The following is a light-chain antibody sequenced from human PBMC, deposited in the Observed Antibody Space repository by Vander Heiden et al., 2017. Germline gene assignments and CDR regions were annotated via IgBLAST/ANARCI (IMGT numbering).Light chain of an antibody. J-gene: IGKJ2*01. CDR1: QSLLHSNGYNY. CDR3: MQSLQTPPYT. CDR2: LGS. Sequence: DIVMTQSPLSLPVTPGEPASISCRSSQSLLHSNGYNYLDWYLQKPGQSPQLLIYLGSNRASGVPDRFSGSGSGTDFTLKISRVEAEDLGVYYCMQSLQTPPYTFGPGTKLEIK. V-gene: IGKV2-28*01.